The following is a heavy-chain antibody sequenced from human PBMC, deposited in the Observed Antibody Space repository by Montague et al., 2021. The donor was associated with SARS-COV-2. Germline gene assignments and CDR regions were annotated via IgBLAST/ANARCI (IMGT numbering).Heavy chain of an antibody. J-gene: IGHJ6*03. CDR3: ARVSRGTIFGVVIRPYYYMDV. Sequence: TLSLTCTVSGGSISSGSYDWSWIRQPAGKGLEWIGRIYTSGSTNYXPSLKSRVAISVDTSKNQFSLKLSSVTAADTAVYYCARVSRGTIFGVVIRPYYYMDVWGKGTTVTVSS. CDR1: GGSISSGSYD. V-gene: IGHV4-61*02. D-gene: IGHD3-3*01. CDR2: IYTSGST.